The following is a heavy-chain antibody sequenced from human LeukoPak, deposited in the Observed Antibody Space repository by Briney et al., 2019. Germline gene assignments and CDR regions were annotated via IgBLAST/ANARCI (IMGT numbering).Heavy chain of an antibody. CDR2: IYYSGST. CDR3: ARQQQLPYWYFDL. V-gene: IGHV4-59*08. Sequence: SETLSLTCTVSGGSISSYYWSWIRQPPGKGLEWIGYIYYSGSTNYNPSLKSRVTISVDTSKNQFSLKLSSVTAADTAVYFCARQQQLPYWYFDLWGRGTLVTVSS. J-gene: IGHJ2*01. D-gene: IGHD6-13*01. CDR1: GGSISSYY.